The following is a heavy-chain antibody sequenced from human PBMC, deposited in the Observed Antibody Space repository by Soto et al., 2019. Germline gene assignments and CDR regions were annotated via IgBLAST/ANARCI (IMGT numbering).Heavy chain of an antibody. V-gene: IGHV1-8*01. Sequence: QVQLVQSGAEVKKSGASVKVSCKASGYIFSTYDINWVRQAPGQGLEWMGWLNPNSGNTGYAQKFQGRVTMTRNTSINTAYMELSSLGSEDTAVYYCARDHRYNWNDEGWFDPWGQGTLVTVSS. CDR2: LNPNSGNT. CDR1: GYIFSTYD. D-gene: IGHD1-20*01. CDR3: ARDHRYNWNDEGWFDP. J-gene: IGHJ5*02.